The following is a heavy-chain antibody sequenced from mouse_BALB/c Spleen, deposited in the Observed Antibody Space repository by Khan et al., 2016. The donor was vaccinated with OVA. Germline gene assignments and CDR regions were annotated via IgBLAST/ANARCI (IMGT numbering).Heavy chain of an antibody. D-gene: IGHD2-1*01. CDR3: ARSPYGNVAY. CDR2: ISSDGDYT. CDR1: GFTFSTYA. Sequence: EVQLVESGGGLVKPGGSLKLSCAASGFTFSTYAMSWVRQTPEKRLEWVATISSDGDYTYYPDNVTGRFTISSANAKNTRYLQMSSLRSEDTAMYYCARSPYGNVAYWGQGTLVTVSA. V-gene: IGHV5-9-3*01. J-gene: IGHJ3*01.